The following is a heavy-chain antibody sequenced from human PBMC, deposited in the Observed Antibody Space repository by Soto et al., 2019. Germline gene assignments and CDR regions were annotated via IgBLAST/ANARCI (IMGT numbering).Heavy chain of an antibody. CDR2: ISGYNGDT. V-gene: IGHV1-18*01. Sequence: QVHLVQSGAEVKKPGASVKVSCKASGYSFTTYGISWVRQAPGQGLEWMGWISGYNGDTNYAQNFQARVTMTTDTSTSTAYMELRSLRSDDTAVYYCAREWVSPYYCCGMDVWGQGTTVTVSS. J-gene: IGHJ6*02. CDR3: AREWVSPYYCCGMDV. D-gene: IGHD1-26*01. CDR1: GYSFTTYG.